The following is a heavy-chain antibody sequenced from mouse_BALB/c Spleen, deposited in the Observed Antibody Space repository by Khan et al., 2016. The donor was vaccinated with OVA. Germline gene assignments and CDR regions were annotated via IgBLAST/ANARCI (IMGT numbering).Heavy chain of an antibody. CDR3: VRSGGNFHWYFDV. CDR2: MSSGGSTI. J-gene: IGHJ1*01. Sequence: EVLLVESGGGLVQPGGSRKLSCAASGFTFSSFGMHWVRQAPKKGLEWVAYMSSGGSTIYYVDTVKGRFTISRDNPKNTLFLQMTSLRSEDTAMYYCVRSGGNFHWYFDVWGAGTSVTVSS. D-gene: IGHD2-1*01. CDR1: GFTFSSFG. V-gene: IGHV5-17*02.